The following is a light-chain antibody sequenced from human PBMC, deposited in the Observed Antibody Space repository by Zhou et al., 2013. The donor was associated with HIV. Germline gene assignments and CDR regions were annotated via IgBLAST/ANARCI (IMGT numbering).Light chain of an antibody. J-gene: IGKJ1*01. CDR2: KVS. Sequence: VVLDQSPLSLPVTLGQPASISCKSEESLLYSDGNTYLNWFQQRPGQSPRRLIYKVSARDPGVPDRFNASGSASDFTLKISRVEAEDVGVYYCMQGTHWPPWTFGPGTKVEIQ. CDR1: ESLLYSDGNTY. CDR3: MQGTHWPPWT. V-gene: IGKV2-30*01.